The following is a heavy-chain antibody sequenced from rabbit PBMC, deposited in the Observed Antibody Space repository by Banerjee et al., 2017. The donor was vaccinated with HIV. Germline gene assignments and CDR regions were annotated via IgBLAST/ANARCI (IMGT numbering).Heavy chain of an antibody. CDR2: IDGVSSGRT. V-gene: IGHV1S40*01. CDR3: ARDHTGTGDTYTTGGNL. CDR1: GFDFSGYH. J-gene: IGHJ4*01. Sequence: QSLEETGGGLVQPGGSLTLSCKASGFDFSGYHICWVRQAPGKGLEWIACIDGVSSGRTYYANWAKGRFTISKTSSTTVTLQMTSLTAADTATYFCARDHTGTGDTYTTGGNLWGPGTLVTVS. D-gene: IGHD6-1*01.